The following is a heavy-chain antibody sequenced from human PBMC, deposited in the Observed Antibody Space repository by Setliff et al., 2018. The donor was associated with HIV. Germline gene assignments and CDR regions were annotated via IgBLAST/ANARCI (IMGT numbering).Heavy chain of an antibody. Sequence: GGSLRLSCAASGFTFRNYKMNWVRQAPGKALEWVSAILSTGERTFYTDSVKGRFTISRDNSKNTVYLQMNSLRAEDTAEYYCAKELAASGLGYFDSWGRGILVTVSS. CDR1: GFTFRNYK. D-gene: IGHD3-22*01. J-gene: IGHJ4*02. V-gene: IGHV3-23*01. CDR3: AKELAASGLGYFDS. CDR2: ILSTGERT.